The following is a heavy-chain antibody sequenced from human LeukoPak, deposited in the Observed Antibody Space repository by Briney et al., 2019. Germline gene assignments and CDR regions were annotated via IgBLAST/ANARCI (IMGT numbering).Heavy chain of an antibody. Sequence: PSETLSLTCTVSGGSISSYYWSWIRQPPGEGLEWIGCIYNSGSTNYNPSLKSRVTISVDTSKNQFSLKLNSVTAADTAVYYCALERYCTSTSCGNNFDYWGQGTLVTVSS. J-gene: IGHJ4*02. CDR2: IYNSGST. V-gene: IGHV4-59*01. CDR1: GGSISSYY. D-gene: IGHD2-2*01. CDR3: ALERYCTSTSCGNNFDY.